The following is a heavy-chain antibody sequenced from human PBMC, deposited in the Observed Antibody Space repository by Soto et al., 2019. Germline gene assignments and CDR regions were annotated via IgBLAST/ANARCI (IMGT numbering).Heavy chain of an antibody. V-gene: IGHV2-5*02. CDR2: IYWDDDK. CDR1: GFSLSTSGVG. D-gene: IGHD2-15*01. J-gene: IGHJ6*03. CDR3: AHTPGYRSGGSCYSFSYYYYYMDV. Sequence: QITLKESGPTLVKPTQTLTLTCTFSGFSLSTSGVGVGWIRQPPGKALEWLALIYWDDDKRYSPSLKSRLTITKDPSNNQVVVTMTNMDPVDTATYYCAHTPGYRSGGSCYSFSYYYYYMDVWGKGTTVTVSS.